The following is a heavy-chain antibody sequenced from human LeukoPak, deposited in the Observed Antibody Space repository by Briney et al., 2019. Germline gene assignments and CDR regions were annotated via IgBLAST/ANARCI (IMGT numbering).Heavy chain of an antibody. Sequence: GSLRLSCAASGFTFSSYAMSWVRQAPGKGLEWVSAISGSGGSTYYADSVKGRFTISRDNFKNTLYLQMNSLRAEDTAVYYCARDLVVGDAFDIWGQGTMVTVSS. J-gene: IGHJ3*02. CDR2: ISGSGGST. CDR1: GFTFSSYA. V-gene: IGHV3-23*01. D-gene: IGHD2-15*01. CDR3: ARDLVVGDAFDI.